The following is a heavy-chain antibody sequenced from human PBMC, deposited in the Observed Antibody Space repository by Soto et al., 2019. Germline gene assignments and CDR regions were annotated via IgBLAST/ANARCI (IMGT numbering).Heavy chain of an antibody. CDR3: ARDLVERWGILDYYYGMDV. V-gene: IGHV3-33*01. Sequence: QVQLVESGGGVVQPGRSLRLSCAASGFTFSSYGMHWVRQAPGKGLEWVAVIWYDGSNKYYADSVKGRFTISRDNSKKTLYLQMNSLRAEDTAVYYCARDLVERWGILDYYYGMDVWGQGTTVTVSS. D-gene: IGHD3-16*01. J-gene: IGHJ6*02. CDR2: IWYDGSNK. CDR1: GFTFSSYG.